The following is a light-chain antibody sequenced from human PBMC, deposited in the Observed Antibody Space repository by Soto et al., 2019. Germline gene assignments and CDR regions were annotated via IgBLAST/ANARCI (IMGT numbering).Light chain of an antibody. CDR1: QSVSPS. CDR2: QAS. CDR3: QQRSNWPPGIT. J-gene: IGKJ4*01. Sequence: EIVLTQSPATLSLSPGERATIACRATQSVSPSFAWYQQNPDQAPRHLIYQASNRAPDIPARSSGSGSGTVFDLTISSLEPEDFAVYYCQQRSNWPPGITFGGGTKVEIK. V-gene: IGKV3-11*01.